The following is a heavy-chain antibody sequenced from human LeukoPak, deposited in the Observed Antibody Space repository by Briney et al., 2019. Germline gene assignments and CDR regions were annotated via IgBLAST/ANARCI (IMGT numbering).Heavy chain of an antibody. CDR2: ISAYNGNT. CDR1: GYTFTTYD. J-gene: IGHJ4*02. V-gene: IGHV1-18*01. Sequence: ASVKVSCKASGYTFTTYDVTWVRQVPGQGLEWMGWISAYNGNTNYAQKLQGRVTMTTDTSTSIAYMELRSLRSDDTAVYYCARVTDNYWGQGTLVTVSS. D-gene: IGHD2-15*01. CDR3: ARVTDNY.